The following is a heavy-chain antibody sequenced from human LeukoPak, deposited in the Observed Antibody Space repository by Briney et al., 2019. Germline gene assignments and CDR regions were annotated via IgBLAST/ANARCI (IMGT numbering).Heavy chain of an antibody. J-gene: IGHJ5*02. D-gene: IGHD6-13*01. Sequence: GESLKISCQGSGYSFTSYWIGWVRQMPGKALEWMGIIYPGDSDTRYSPSFQGQVTISADKSISTAYLQWSSLKASDTAMYYCARRIAAAGTNWFDPWGQGILVTVSS. CDR1: GYSFTSYW. CDR2: IYPGDSDT. V-gene: IGHV5-51*01. CDR3: ARRIAAAGTNWFDP.